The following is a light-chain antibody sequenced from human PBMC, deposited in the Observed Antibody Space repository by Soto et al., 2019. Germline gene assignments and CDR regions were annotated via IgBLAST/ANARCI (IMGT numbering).Light chain of an antibody. J-gene: IGKJ5*01. CDR1: QSVSRY. CDR2: DAS. CDR3: QQRSNWPPPIT. V-gene: IGKV3-11*01. Sequence: EIVSTQSPATLSLSPGERAPLSCRARQSVSRYLAWSQQKPGQAPRLLIYDASNRATGIPARFSGSGSGTDFTLTISSLEPEDFAVYYCQQRSNWPPPITFGQGTRLEIK.